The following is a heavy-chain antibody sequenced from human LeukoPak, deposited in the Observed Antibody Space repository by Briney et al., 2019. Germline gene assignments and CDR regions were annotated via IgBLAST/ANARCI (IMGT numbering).Heavy chain of an antibody. CDR1: GITFSSYS. CDR3: AKGPHRDY. Sequence: GGSLRLSCAASGITFSSYSMNWVRQAPGKGLEWVSSINRDSNYIYYADSVKGRFTISRDNSKNTLYLQLHSLRVEDTAVYYCAKGPHRDYWGQGTLLTVSS. J-gene: IGHJ4*02. CDR2: INRDSNYI. V-gene: IGHV3-21*04.